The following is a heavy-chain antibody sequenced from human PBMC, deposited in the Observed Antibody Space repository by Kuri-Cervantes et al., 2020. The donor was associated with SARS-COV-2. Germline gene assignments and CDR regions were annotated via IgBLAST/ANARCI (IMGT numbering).Heavy chain of an antibody. J-gene: IGHJ2*01. Sequence: SVKVSCKASGGTFSSYAISWVRQAPGQGLEWMGRIIPIFGTANCAQKFQGRVTITADESTSTAYMELSSLRSEDTAVYYCARGRPYENTIFGVVPSHDWYFDLWGRGTLVTVSS. CDR2: IIPIFGTA. D-gene: IGHD3-3*01. CDR3: ARGRPYENTIFGVVPSHDWYFDL. CDR1: GGTFSSYA. V-gene: IGHV1-69*13.